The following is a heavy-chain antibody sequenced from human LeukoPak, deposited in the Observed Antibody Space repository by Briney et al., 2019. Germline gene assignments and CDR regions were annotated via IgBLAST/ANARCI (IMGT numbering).Heavy chain of an antibody. Sequence: SETLSLTCTVSGGSIRSSYYYWGWIRQPPGKGLEWIGSTYDSGSTYYNPSLKSRVTISVDTSKNQFSLKLNSVTAADTAVYYCARRAGFCSGGTCYHFDYWGQGTLVTVSS. CDR2: TYDSGST. J-gene: IGHJ4*02. D-gene: IGHD2-15*01. V-gene: IGHV4-39*01. CDR3: ARRAGFCSGGTCYHFDY. CDR1: GGSIRSSYYY.